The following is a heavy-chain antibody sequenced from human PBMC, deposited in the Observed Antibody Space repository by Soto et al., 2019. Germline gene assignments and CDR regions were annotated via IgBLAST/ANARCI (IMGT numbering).Heavy chain of an antibody. V-gene: IGHV1-18*01. D-gene: IGHD3-22*01. CDR3: VKDRDSNSWPSRDV. CDR2: ISPNSGNT. CDR1: GYTFTRNG. Sequence: QVHLVQSGAEVKKPGASVNVSCKTSGYTFTRNGISWVRQAPGQGLEWMGWISPNSGNTRYAQKLQDRVIMTTDTATGTAYMELRSLRSDDTAVYYCVKDRDSNSWPSRDVWGPGTTVTVSS. J-gene: IGHJ6*01.